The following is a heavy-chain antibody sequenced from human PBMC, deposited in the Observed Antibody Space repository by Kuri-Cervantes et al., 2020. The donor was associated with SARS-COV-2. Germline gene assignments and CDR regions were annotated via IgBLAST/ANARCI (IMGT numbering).Heavy chain of an antibody. CDR3: ARDIVYGDDWFDP. V-gene: IGHV3-48*04. Sequence: GGSLRLSCSASGFTFSSYAMHWVRQAPGKGREWVSYISSSGSTIYYADSVKGRFTISRDNAKNSLYLQMNSLRAEDTAVYYCARDIVYGDDWFDPWGQGTLVTVSS. J-gene: IGHJ5*02. D-gene: IGHD4-17*01. CDR1: GFTFSSYA. CDR2: ISSSGSTI.